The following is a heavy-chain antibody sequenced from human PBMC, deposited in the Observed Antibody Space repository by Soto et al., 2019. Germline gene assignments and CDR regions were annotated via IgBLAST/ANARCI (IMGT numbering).Heavy chain of an antibody. D-gene: IGHD3-9*01. CDR1: GYTFTSYY. CDR2: INPSGGST. CDR3: ARDILTGYPLGYFQY. J-gene: IGHJ1*01. Sequence: ASVKVSCKASGYTFTSYYMHWVRQAPGQGLEWMGIINPSGGSTSYAQKFQGRVTMTRDTSTSTVYMELSSLRSEDTAVYYCARDILTGYPLGYFQYSGQGTLVTVSS. V-gene: IGHV1-46*03.